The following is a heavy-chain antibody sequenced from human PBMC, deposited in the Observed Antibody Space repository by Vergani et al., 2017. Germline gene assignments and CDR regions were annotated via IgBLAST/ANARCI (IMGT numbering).Heavy chain of an antibody. CDR2: IKQDGSEK. CDR3: ARDGVSRLREPLDAFDI. J-gene: IGHJ3*02. V-gene: IGHV3-7*03. D-gene: IGHD3-16*01. CDR1: GFTFSSYW. Sequence: EVQLVESGGGLVKPGGSLRLSCAASGFTFSSYWMSWVRQAPGKGLEWVANIKQDGSEKYYVDSVKGRFTISRDNAKNSLYLQMNSLRAEDTAVYYCARDGVSRLREPLDAFDIWGQGTMVTVSS.